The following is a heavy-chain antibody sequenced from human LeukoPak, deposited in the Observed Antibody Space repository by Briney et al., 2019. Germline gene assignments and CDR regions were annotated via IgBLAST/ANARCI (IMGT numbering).Heavy chain of an antibody. CDR3: ARRQHYYDSSGLGGWFDP. Sequence: SETLSLTCTVSGGSINSGSYYWGWIRQPPGKGLEWIGSIYYSGSTYYNPSLKSRVTISVDTSKNQFSLKLSSVTAADTAVYYCARRQHYYDSSGLGGWFDPWGQGTLVTVSS. D-gene: IGHD3-22*01. V-gene: IGHV4-39*07. J-gene: IGHJ5*02. CDR1: GGSINSGSYY. CDR2: IYYSGST.